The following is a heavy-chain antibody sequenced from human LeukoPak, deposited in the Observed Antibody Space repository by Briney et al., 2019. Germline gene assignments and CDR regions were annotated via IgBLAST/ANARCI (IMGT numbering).Heavy chain of an antibody. J-gene: IGHJ4*02. CDR2: ISSSISYI. D-gene: IGHD1-26*01. CDR3: ASETESYYFDY. Sequence: PGGSLRLSCAASGFTFSSYSMNWVRQAPGKGLEWVSSISSSISYIYYADSVKGRFTISRDNPKNSLYLQMNRLRAEDAAVYYCASETESYYFDYWGQGTLVTVPS. V-gene: IGHV3-21*01. CDR1: GFTFSSYS.